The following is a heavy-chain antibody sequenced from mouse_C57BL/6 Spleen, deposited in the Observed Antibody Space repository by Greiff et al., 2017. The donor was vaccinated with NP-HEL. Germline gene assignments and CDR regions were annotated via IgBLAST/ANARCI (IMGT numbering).Heavy chain of an antibody. Sequence: QVQLQQSGAELVRPGTSVKVSCKASGYAFTNYLIEWVKQRPGQGLEWIGVINPGSGGTNYNEKFKGKATLTADKSSSTAYMQLSSLTSEDSAVYFCARSADGYYWFAYWGKGTLVTVSA. CDR3: ARSADGYYWFAY. CDR1: GYAFTNYL. D-gene: IGHD2-3*01. J-gene: IGHJ3*01. CDR2: INPGSGGT. V-gene: IGHV1-54*01.